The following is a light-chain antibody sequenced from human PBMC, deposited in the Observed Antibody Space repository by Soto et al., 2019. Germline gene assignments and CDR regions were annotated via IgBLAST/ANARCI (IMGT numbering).Light chain of an antibody. CDR3: SSYTSSSTYV. J-gene: IGLJ1*01. Sequence: QSMLTQPASVSGSPGQSFTISCTGTSSDVGGYNYVSWYQQHPGKVPKLMIYDVTNRPSGISNRFSASKSGNTASLTISGLQAEDEADYYCSSYTSSSTYVFGTGTKVTVL. V-gene: IGLV2-14*01. CDR1: SSDVGGYNY. CDR2: DVT.